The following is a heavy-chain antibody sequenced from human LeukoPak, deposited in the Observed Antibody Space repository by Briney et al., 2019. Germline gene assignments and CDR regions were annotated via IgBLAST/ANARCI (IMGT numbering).Heavy chain of an antibody. J-gene: IGHJ4*02. CDR2: INHSGST. CDR1: GGSFSGYY. D-gene: IGHD3-16*01. Sequence: SETLSLTCAVYGGSFSGYYWSWIRQPPGKGLEWIGEINHSGSTNYNPSLQSRVTILVDKSKNQFSVKLSSVTAADTAVYYCARDSRGYVWGSSPFDYWGQGTLVTVSS. CDR3: ARDSRGYVWGSSPFDY. V-gene: IGHV4-34*01.